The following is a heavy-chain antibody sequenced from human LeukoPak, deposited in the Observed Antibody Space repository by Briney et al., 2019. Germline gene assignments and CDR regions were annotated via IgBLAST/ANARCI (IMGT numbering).Heavy chain of an antibody. CDR2: IYYSGST. J-gene: IGHJ3*02. CDR1: GGSISSYY. Sequence: SETLSLTCTVSGGSISSYYWSWIRQPPGKGLEWIGYIYYSGSTNYNPSLKSRVTISVDTSKNQFSLKLSSVTAADTAVYYCARVESGWYGDAFDIWGQGTRVTVSS. CDR3: ARVESGWYGDAFDI. V-gene: IGHV4-59*01. D-gene: IGHD6-19*01.